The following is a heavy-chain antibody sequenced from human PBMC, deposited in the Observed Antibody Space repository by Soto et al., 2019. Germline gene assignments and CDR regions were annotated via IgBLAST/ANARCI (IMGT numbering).Heavy chain of an antibody. Sequence: QVQLVESGGGVVQPGRSLRLSCAASGFTFSSYGMHWVRQAPGKGLEWVAVIWYDGSNKYYADSVKGRFTISRDNSKNTLYLQMNSLRAEDTAVYYCARETLGRAVAGTLDCWGQGTLVTVSS. D-gene: IGHD6-19*01. CDR3: ARETLGRAVAGTLDC. J-gene: IGHJ4*02. V-gene: IGHV3-33*01. CDR1: GFTFSSYG. CDR2: IWYDGSNK.